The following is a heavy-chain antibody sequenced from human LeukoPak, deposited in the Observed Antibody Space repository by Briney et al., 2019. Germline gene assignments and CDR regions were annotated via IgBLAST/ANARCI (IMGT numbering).Heavy chain of an antibody. V-gene: IGHV1-69*13. CDR3: ARDGSVAAAALAFDI. D-gene: IGHD6-13*01. CDR2: IIPIFGTA. CDR1: GGTFSSYA. J-gene: IGHJ3*02. Sequence: VKVSCKASGGTFSSYAISWVRQAPGQGLEWMGGIIPIFGTANYAQKFQGRVTITADESTSTAYMELSSLRSEDTAVYYCARDGSVAAAALAFDIWGQGTMVTVSS.